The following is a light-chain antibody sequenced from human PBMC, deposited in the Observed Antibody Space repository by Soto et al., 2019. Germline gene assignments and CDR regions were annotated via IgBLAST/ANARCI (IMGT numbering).Light chain of an antibody. CDR3: QQLNSYPAT. V-gene: IGKV1-9*01. CDR1: QGISSY. J-gene: IGKJ4*01. Sequence: IQLTQSPSSLSASVGDRVTITCRASQGISSYLAWYQQKPGKAPKLLIYAASTLQSGVPSRFSGSGSGTDSTLTISSLQPEDFATYYCQQLNSYPATFGGGTKVDIK. CDR2: AAS.